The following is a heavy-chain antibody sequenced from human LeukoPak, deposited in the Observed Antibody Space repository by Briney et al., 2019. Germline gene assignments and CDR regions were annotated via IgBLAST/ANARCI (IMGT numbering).Heavy chain of an antibody. CDR3: AKLGGHPLHNYYVGV. Sequence: GGSLRLSCAASGFTFSSYAMSWVRQAPGKGLEWVSGILDSGYSTYYANSAKGRFTISRDNSNNTLYLQMDSLRAEDTAVYYCAKLGGHPLHNYYVGVWGKGTTVDVSS. J-gene: IGHJ6*03. V-gene: IGHV3-23*01. CDR1: GFTFSSYA. CDR2: ILDSGYST. D-gene: IGHD3-16*01.